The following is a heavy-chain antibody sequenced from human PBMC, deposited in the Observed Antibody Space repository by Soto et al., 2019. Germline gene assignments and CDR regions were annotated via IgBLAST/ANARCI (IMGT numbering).Heavy chain of an antibody. CDR3: AKARNHLLRYFDWTDNGVFDY. J-gene: IGHJ4*02. CDR2: ISWNSGSI. D-gene: IGHD3-9*01. V-gene: IGHV3-9*01. CDR1: GFTFDDYA. Sequence: EVQLVESGGGLVQPGRSLRLSCAASGFTFDDYAMHWVRQAPGKGLEWVSGISWNSGSIGYADSVKGRFTISRDNAKNSLYLQMNSLRAEDTALYYCAKARNHLLRYFDWTDNGVFDYWGQGTLVTVSS.